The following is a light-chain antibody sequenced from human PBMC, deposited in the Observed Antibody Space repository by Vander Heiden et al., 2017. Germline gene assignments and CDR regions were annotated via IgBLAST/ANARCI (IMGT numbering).Light chain of an antibody. J-gene: IGKJ2*03. V-gene: IGKV3-15*01. CDR2: GAS. Sequence: GQRATLSCRASQSVNSNLAWYQQKPGQAPRLLIYGASTRATAVPARFSGSGSGTEFTLTISSRQSEDVAVYYCQQDNNWPPASFGQRTKLEIK. CDR1: QSVNSN. CDR3: QQDNNWPPAS.